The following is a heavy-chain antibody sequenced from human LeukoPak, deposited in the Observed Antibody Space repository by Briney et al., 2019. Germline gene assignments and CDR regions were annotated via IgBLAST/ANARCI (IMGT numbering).Heavy chain of an antibody. CDR1: GFTFSRYE. CDR3: ARAPLVLQYRWWFDP. CDR2: ISGSGDTI. D-gene: IGHD5-24*01. Sequence: GGSLRLSCAASGFTFSRYEMNWVRQAPGKGLEWISYISGSGDTIYYADFVKGRFTITRDNAKNSLYLQMNSLTAEDTAVYHCARAPLVLQYRWWFDPWGQGTLVIVSS. V-gene: IGHV3-48*03. J-gene: IGHJ5*02.